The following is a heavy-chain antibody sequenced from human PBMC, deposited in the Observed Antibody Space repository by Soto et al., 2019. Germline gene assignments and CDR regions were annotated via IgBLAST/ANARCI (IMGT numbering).Heavy chain of an antibody. CDR2: IYHSGST. CDR1: GYSISSGYY. D-gene: IGHD3-22*01. CDR3: ARENYDSSGYNWFDP. J-gene: IGHJ5*02. Sequence: PSATLSLTCAFSGYSISSGYYWGWIRQPPGKGLEWIGSIYHSGSTYYNPSLKSRVTISVDTSKNQFSLKLSSVTAADTAVYYCARENYDSSGYNWFDPWGQGTLVTVSS. V-gene: IGHV4-38-2*02.